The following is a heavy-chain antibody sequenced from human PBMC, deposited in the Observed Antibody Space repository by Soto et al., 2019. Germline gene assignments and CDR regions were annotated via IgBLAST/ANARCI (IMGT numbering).Heavy chain of an antibody. D-gene: IGHD3-22*01. CDR1: GYTLTSYY. CDR3: TTGLSNGYYNLDY. V-gene: IGHV1-46*01. J-gene: IGHJ4*02. Sequence: ASVKVSCKASGYTLTSYYMHWVRQAPGQGLEWMGIINPSDGSTNYAQKFQGRVTMTRDTSTSTVYMELSSLRSEDTAVYYCTTGLSNGYYNLDYWGQGTPVTVSS. CDR2: INPSDGST.